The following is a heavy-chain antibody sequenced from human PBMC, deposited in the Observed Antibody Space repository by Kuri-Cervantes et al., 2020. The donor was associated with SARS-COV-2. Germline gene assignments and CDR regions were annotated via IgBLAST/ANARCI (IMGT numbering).Heavy chain of an antibody. D-gene: IGHD4-23*01. Sequence: GGSLRLSCAASGFTFSSYSMNWVRQAPGKGLEWVSYISSSSTIYYADSVKGRFTISRDNAKNSLYLQMNSLRAEDTAVYYCARGTPQYGGPFDYWGQGTLVTVSS. CDR1: GFTFSSYS. V-gene: IGHV3-48*01. J-gene: IGHJ4*02. CDR3: ARGTPQYGGPFDY. CDR2: ISSSSTI.